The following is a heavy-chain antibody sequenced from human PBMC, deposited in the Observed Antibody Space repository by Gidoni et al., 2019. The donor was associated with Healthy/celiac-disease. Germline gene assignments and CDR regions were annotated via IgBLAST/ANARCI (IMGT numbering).Heavy chain of an antibody. CDR2: INHSGST. CDR1: GGSFSGYY. D-gene: IGHD6-6*01. Sequence: QVQLQQWGAGLLKPSETLSLTCAVYGGSFSGYYWSWIRQPPGKGLEWIGEINHSGSTNYNPSLKSRVTISVDTSKNQFSLKLSSVTAADTAVYYCARGGAARRHFPYYYYYMDVWGKGTTVTVSS. CDR3: ARGGAARRHFPYYYYYMDV. V-gene: IGHV4-34*01. J-gene: IGHJ6*03.